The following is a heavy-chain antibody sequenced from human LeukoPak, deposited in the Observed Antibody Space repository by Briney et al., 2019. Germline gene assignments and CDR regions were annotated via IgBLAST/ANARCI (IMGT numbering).Heavy chain of an antibody. CDR2: INEDGGAK. V-gene: IGHV3-7*01. CDR3: ATKGGDY. D-gene: IGHD3-16*01. CDR1: GFTFSRYW. Sequence: GGSLRLSCAASGFTFSRYWMSWVRQAPGKGLGWVANINEDGGAKYYVDSMKGRFTISRDNAKNSQYLQMNSLRVEDTAVYYCATKGGDYWGQGTLVTVSS. J-gene: IGHJ4*02.